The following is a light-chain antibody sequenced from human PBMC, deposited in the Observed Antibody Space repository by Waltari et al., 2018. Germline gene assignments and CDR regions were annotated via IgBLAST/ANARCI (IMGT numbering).Light chain of an antibody. CDR3: QTGGHGTWV. V-gene: IGLV4-69*01. CDR2: VNSDGSH. J-gene: IGLJ3*02. Sequence: QLVLTQSPSASASLGASVKLTCTLSSGHTSNVIAWLQQQPGTGPRFLMKVNSDGSHSKGDEIPDRFSGSSSGAGRYLSISSLQSEDDADYYCQTGGHGTWVFGGGTKVTVL. CDR1: SGHTSNV.